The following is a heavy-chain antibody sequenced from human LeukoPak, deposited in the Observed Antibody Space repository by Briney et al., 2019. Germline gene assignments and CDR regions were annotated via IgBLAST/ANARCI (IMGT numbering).Heavy chain of an antibody. V-gene: IGHV3-30-3*01. D-gene: IGHD3-10*01. CDR3: ARDLFTGSYPTFDY. CDR1: EVTFKTYG. J-gene: IGHJ4*02. Sequence: PGGSLRLSCAASEVTFKTYGLHWVRQAPGRALEWVAAISFDGSLKNYADSVKGRFTISRDTYTLFLQMNSLRADDTAMYYCARDLFTGSYPTFDYWGQGILVTVSS. CDR2: ISFDGSLK.